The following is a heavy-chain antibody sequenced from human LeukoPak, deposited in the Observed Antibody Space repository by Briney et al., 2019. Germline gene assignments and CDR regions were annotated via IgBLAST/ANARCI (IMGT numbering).Heavy chain of an antibody. D-gene: IGHD2-21*02. V-gene: IGHV3-11*04. Sequence: PGGSLRLSCAASGFTFSDYYMSWIRQAPGKGLEWVSYISSSSSTIYYADSVKGRFTISRDNAKNSLYLQMNSLRAEDTAVYYCARIAYCGGDCSGDFDLWGRGTLVTVSS. CDR2: ISSSSSTI. CDR3: ARIAYCGGDCSGDFDL. CDR1: GFTFSDYY. J-gene: IGHJ2*01.